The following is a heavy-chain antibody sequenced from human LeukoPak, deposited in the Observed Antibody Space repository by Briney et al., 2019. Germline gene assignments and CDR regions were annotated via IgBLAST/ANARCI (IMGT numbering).Heavy chain of an antibody. CDR1: GGSISSSNW. Sequence: SETLSLTCAVSGGSISSSNWWSWVRQPPGKGLEWIGEIYHSGSTNYNPSLKSRVTISVDTSKNQFSLKLSSVTAADTAVYYCARARVAGTGAPDALDIWGQGTMVTVSS. J-gene: IGHJ3*02. CDR2: IYHSGST. V-gene: IGHV4-4*02. CDR3: ARARVAGTGAPDALDI. D-gene: IGHD6-19*01.